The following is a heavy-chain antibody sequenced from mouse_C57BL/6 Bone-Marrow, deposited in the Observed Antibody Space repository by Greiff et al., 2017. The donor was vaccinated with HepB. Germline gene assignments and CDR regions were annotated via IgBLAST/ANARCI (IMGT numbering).Heavy chain of an antibody. Sequence: QVQLKQPGAELVRPGSSVKLSCKASGYTFTSYWMHWVKQRPIQGLEWIGNIDPSDSETHYNQKFKDKATLTVDKSSSTAYMQLSSLTSEDSAVYYCARGGTTVVAPGDYWGQGTLVTVSA. V-gene: IGHV1-52*01. D-gene: IGHD1-1*01. J-gene: IGHJ3*01. CDR1: GYTFTSYW. CDR2: IDPSDSET. CDR3: ARGGTTVVAPGDY.